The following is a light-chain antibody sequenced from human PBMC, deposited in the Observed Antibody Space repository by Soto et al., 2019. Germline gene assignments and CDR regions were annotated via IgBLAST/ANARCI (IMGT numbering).Light chain of an antibody. CDR2: DAS. CDR3: QQRGNWPWT. J-gene: IGKJ1*01. CDR1: QSVRDS. V-gene: IGKV3-11*01. Sequence: EVVLTQSPATLSLSPGERATLSCRASQSVRDSLACYQQRPGQPPRLLIYDASNRATGIPVRFSGSGSGTDFTLTISSLEPEDSAVYYCQQRGNWPWTFGLGTMVEIK.